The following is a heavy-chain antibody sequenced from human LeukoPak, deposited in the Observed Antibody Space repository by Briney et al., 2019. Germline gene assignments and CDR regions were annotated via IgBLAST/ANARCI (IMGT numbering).Heavy chain of an antibody. Sequence: GGSLRLSCAASGFTLTSYSMNWVRQAPGKGLEWISYITSSSSRMYYADSVKGRFTISRDNAKNSLYLQMNSLRAEDTAVYYCARADNYRFDSWGQGVLVTVSS. D-gene: IGHD4-11*01. CDR1: GFTLTSYS. CDR3: ARADNYRFDS. CDR2: ITSSSSRM. J-gene: IGHJ4*02. V-gene: IGHV3-48*04.